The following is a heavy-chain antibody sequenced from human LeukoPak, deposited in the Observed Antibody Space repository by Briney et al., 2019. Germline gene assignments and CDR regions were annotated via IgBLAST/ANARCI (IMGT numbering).Heavy chain of an antibody. CDR2: IYTSGST. V-gene: IGHV4-4*07. J-gene: IGHJ6*03. CDR3: AREAGCSSTSCYPLSYYYYYMDV. D-gene: IGHD2-2*01. Sequence: PSETLSLTCTVSGGSISSYYWRWIRQPAGKGLKWIGRIYTSGSTNYNPSLKSRVNMSVDTSKNQFSLKLSSVTAADTAVYYCAREAGCSSTSCYPLSYYYYYMDVWGKGTTVTVSS. CDR1: GGSISSYY.